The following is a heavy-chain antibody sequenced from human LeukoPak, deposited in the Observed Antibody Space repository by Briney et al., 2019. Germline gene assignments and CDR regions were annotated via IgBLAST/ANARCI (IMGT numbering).Heavy chain of an antibody. J-gene: IGHJ3*02. CDR1: GGSIGSSDYY. V-gene: IGHV4-39*07. D-gene: IGHD4-17*01. CDR3: ARDLVTVTKGFDI. CDR2: IYSSGRT. Sequence: SETLSLTCTVSGGSIGSSDYYWGWIRQPPGKGLEWIGSIYSSGRTYYSPSLKSRVILSVETSKNQFSLKLSSVTTADTAVYYCARDLVTVTKGFDIWGLGTMVSVSS.